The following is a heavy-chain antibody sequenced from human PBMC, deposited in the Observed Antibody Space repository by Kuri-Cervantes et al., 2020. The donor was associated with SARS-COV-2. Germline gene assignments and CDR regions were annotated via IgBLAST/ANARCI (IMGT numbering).Heavy chain of an antibody. V-gene: IGHV3-30*03. CDR2: TSDDGKKK. CDR3: AREGYYDSSGNYAATGMDV. J-gene: IGHJ6*03. Sequence: GESLKISCAASGFTFSDYYMSWIRQAPGKGLEWVAVTSDDGKKKYYADSVKGRFTISRDNSKNTVYLQMNSLRSEDTAVYYCAREGYYDSSGNYAATGMDVWGKGTTVTVSS. CDR1: GFTFSDYY. D-gene: IGHD3-22*01.